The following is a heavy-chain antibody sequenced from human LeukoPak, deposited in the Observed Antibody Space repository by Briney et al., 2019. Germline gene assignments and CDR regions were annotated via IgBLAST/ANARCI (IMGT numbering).Heavy chain of an antibody. Sequence: ASVKVSCKASGYTFTGYYMHWVRQAPGQGLEWMGWINPNSGGTNYAQKFQGRVTMTRDTSISTAYMELSRLRSDDTAVYYCARGQRYSSGWASQTNWFDPWGQGTLVTVSS. CDR1: GYTFTGYY. CDR3: ARGQRYSSGWASQTNWFDP. J-gene: IGHJ5*02. V-gene: IGHV1-2*02. D-gene: IGHD6-19*01. CDR2: INPNSGGT.